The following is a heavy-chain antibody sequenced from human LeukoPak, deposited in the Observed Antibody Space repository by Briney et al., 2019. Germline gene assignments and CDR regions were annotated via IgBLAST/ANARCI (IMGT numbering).Heavy chain of an antibody. J-gene: IGHJ3*02. CDR1: GFTFSSYG. V-gene: IGHV3-23*01. D-gene: IGHD3-22*01. CDR2: ISGSGGST. CDR3: AKQYYYDSMGAFDI. Sequence: GGTLRLSCAASGFTFSSYGMSWVRQAPGKGLEWVSAISGSGGSTYYADSVKGRFTISRDNSKNTLYLQMNSLRAEDTAVYYCAKQYYYDSMGAFDIWGQGTMVTVSS.